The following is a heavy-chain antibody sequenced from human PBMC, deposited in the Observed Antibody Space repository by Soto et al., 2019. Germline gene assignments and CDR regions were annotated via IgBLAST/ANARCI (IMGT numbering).Heavy chain of an antibody. D-gene: IGHD6-19*01. CDR1: GFTFSSYG. V-gene: IGHV3-33*01. Sequence: QVQLVESGGGVVQPGRSLRLSCAASGFTFSSYGMHWVRQAPGKGLEWVAVIWYDGSNKYYADSVKGRFTISRDNSKNKVYLQMNSLRAEDTAVYYCARDWKEQWRPTGYMDVWGKGTTVTVSS. CDR3: ARDWKEQWRPTGYMDV. J-gene: IGHJ6*03. CDR2: IWYDGSNK.